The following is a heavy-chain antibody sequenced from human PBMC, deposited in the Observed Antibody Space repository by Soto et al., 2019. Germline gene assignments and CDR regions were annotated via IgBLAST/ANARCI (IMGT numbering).Heavy chain of an antibody. CDR1: GGSISSYY. CDR2: IYYSGST. Sequence: KQSQTLSLTCTVSGGSISSYYWSWIRQPPGKGLEWIGYIYYSGSTNYNPSLKSRVTISVDTSKNQFSLKLSSVTAADTAVYYCARYGSGSYYYPDWFDPWGQGTLVTVSS. V-gene: IGHV4-59*01. CDR3: ARYGSGSYYYPDWFDP. J-gene: IGHJ5*02. D-gene: IGHD3-10*01.